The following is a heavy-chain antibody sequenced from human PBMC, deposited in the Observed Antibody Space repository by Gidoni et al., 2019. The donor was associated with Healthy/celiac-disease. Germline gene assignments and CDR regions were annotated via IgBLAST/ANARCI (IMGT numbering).Heavy chain of an antibody. CDR3: ASPKSIASSAFDI. CDR1: GGSFSGYY. V-gene: IGHV4-34*01. D-gene: IGHD6-6*01. CDR2: INHSGST. Sequence: QVQLQQWGAGLLQPSETLSLTCAVYGGSFSGYYWSWIRQPPGKGLEWIGEINHSGSTNYNPSLKSRVTISVDTSKNQFSLKLSSVTAADTAVYYCASPKSIASSAFDIWGQGTMVTVSS. J-gene: IGHJ3*02.